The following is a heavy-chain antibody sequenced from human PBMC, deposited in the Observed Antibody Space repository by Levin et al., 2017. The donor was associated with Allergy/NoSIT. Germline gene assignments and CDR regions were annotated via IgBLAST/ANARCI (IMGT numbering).Heavy chain of an antibody. CDR2: IYSGGST. V-gene: IGHV3-53*01. D-gene: IGHD1-20*01. CDR1: GFTVSSNY. J-gene: IGHJ3*02. Sequence: GESLKISCAASGFTVSSNYMSWVRQAPGKGLEWVSVIYSGGSTYYADSVKGRFTISRDNSKNTLYLQMNSLRAEDTAVYYCAREGSYNWNDVNAFDIWGQGTMVTVSS. CDR3: AREGSYNWNDVNAFDI.